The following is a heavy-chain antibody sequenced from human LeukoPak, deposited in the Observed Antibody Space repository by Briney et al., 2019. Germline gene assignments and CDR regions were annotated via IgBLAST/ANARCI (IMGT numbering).Heavy chain of an antibody. CDR1: GFTFSSYG. V-gene: IGHV3-30*18. CDR2: ISYDGSNK. CDR3: AKDLLSIGPIDY. J-gene: IGHJ4*02. D-gene: IGHD5/OR15-5a*01. Sequence: PGRSLRLSCAASGFTFSSYGMHWVRQAPGKGLEWVAVISYDGSNKYYADSVKGRFTISRDNSKNTLYLQVNSLRAEDTAVYYCAKDLLSIGPIDYWGQGTLVTVSS.